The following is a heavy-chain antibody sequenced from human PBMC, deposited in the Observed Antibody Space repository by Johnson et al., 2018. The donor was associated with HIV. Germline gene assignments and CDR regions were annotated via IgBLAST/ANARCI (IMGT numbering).Heavy chain of an antibody. D-gene: IGHD2-21*01. CDR3: ARDQCGGDCYNAFDV. V-gene: IGHV3-66*02. CDR2: IYSGGSP. J-gene: IGHJ3*01. Sequence: VQLVESGGGLVQPGGSLRLSCAASGFTVSSNYMSWVRQAPGKGLEWVSVIYSGGSPYYADSVKGRFTISRDNSKNTLYLQMNSLRAEDTAVYYCARDQCGGDCYNAFDVWGQGTMVTVSS. CDR1: GFTVSSNY.